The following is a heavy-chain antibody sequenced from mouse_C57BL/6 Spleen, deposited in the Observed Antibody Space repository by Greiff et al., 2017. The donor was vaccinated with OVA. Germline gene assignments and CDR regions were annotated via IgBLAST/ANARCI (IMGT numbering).Heavy chain of an antibody. Sequence: QVQLTEPGAELVRPGASVKLSCKASGYTFTAYYINWVKQRPGQGLEWIARIYPGSGNTYYNEKFKGKATLTAETSSSTAYMQLSSLTSEDSAVYICAREDDYPLFDYWGQGTTLTVSS. V-gene: IGHV1-76*01. CDR1: GYTFTAYY. D-gene: IGHD2-4*01. CDR3: AREDDYPLFDY. J-gene: IGHJ2*01. CDR2: IYPGSGNT.